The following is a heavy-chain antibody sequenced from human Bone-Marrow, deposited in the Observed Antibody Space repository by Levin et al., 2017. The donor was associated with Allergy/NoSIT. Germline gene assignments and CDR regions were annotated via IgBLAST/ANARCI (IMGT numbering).Heavy chain of an antibody. J-gene: IGHJ3*02. Sequence: TGGSLRLSCKGSGYSFTSYWISWVRQMPGKGLEWMGRIDPSDSYTNYSPSFQGHVTISADKSISTAYLQWSSLKASDTAMYYCARKEIGYCSGGSCYSAAFDIWGQGTMVTVSS. CDR3: ARKEIGYCSGGSCYSAAFDI. CDR2: IDPSDSYT. V-gene: IGHV5-10-1*01. CDR1: GYSFTSYW. D-gene: IGHD2-15*01.